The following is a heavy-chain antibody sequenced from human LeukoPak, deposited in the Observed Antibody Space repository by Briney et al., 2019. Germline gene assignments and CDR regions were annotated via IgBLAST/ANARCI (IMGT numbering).Heavy chain of an antibody. J-gene: IGHJ4*02. CDR1: GFTFSSYA. D-gene: IGHD2/OR15-2a*01. V-gene: IGHV3-30-3*01. CDR3: ARDRVFLGYFDY. Sequence: GGSLRLSCAASGFTFSSYAMSWVRQAPGKGLEWVAVISYDGSNKYYADSVKGRFTISRDNSKNTLYLQMNSLRAEDTAVYYCARDRVFLGYFDYWGQGTLVTVSS. CDR2: ISYDGSNK.